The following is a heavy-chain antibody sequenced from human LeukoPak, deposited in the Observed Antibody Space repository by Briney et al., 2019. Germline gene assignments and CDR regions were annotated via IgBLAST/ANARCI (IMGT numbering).Heavy chain of an antibody. CDR1: GDTFSNYP. V-gene: IGHV1-69*02. J-gene: IGHJ4*02. CDR2: IIPFLTLT. Sequence: SVKVSCKASGDTFSNYPINWVRQAPGQGLEWLGRIIPFLTLTNYAQNFQDRVTITADKSTSTAYMELSSLRSEDTALYYCARSLNFASPMTFDYWGQGTLVTVSP. CDR3: ARSLNFASPMTFDY. D-gene: IGHD3-16*01.